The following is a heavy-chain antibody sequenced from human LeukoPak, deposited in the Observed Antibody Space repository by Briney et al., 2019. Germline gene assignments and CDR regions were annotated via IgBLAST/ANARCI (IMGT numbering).Heavy chain of an antibody. V-gene: IGHV3-30*03. J-gene: IGHJ4*02. Sequence: GRALRLSCAASGFTFSSYGMHWVRQAPGKGLEWVAVISYDGSNIYYADSVKGRFTISRDNSKNTLYLQMNSLRAEDTAVYYCASHFASGIVIVPAATGYWGQGTLVTVSS. D-gene: IGHD2-2*01. CDR3: ASHFASGIVIVPAATGY. CDR2: ISYDGSNI. CDR1: GFTFSSYG.